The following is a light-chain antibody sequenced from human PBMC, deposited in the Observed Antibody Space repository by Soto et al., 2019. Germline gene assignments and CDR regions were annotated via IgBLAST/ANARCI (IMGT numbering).Light chain of an antibody. CDR1: SSNIGGYNY. CDR2: EVS. J-gene: IGLJ2*01. V-gene: IGLV2-14*01. Sequence: QSVLTQPASVSGSPGQSITLSCTGTSSNIGGYNYVSWYQQHPGKAPRLMIYEVSNRPSGVSNRFSGSESGSTASLTISGLQAEDEADYYCSSYTSSSTLVFGAGTKLTVL. CDR3: SSYTSSSTLV.